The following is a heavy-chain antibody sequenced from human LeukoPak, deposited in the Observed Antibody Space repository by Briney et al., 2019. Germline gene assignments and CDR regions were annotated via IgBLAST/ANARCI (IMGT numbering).Heavy chain of an antibody. CDR1: GGSISSSSYY. J-gene: IGHJ4*02. Sequence: SETLSLTCTVSGGSISSSSYYWGWMRQPPGKGLEWIGSIYYSGSTYYNPSLKSRVSISVDTSKNQFSLKLSSVIAADTAVYYCASAFYSSGYFDYWGQGTLVTVSS. CDR2: IYYSGST. V-gene: IGHV4-39*01. CDR3: ASAFYSSGYFDY. D-gene: IGHD6-19*01.